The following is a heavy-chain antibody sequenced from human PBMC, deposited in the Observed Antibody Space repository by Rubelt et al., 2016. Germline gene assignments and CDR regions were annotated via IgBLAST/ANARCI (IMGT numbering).Heavy chain of an antibody. D-gene: IGHD2-8*02. CDR2: ISFDENHK. J-gene: IGHJ4*02. CDR1: GFTFSSYA. Sequence: GGSLRLSCAASGFTFSSYAMHWVRQAPGKGLEWVAVISFDENHKYYADSVKGRFTISRDHSKSTVDLEMHSLRAEDTALYYCSRDDYPGYWCGNFDYWGQGTLVTVSS. V-gene: IGHV3-30-3*01. CDR3: SRDDYPGYWCGNFDY.